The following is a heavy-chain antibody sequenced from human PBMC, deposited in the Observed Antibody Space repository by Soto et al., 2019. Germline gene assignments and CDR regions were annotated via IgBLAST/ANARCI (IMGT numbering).Heavy chain of an antibody. V-gene: IGHV1-2*02. J-gene: IGHJ6*04. CDR2: INPNSGGT. D-gene: IGHD2-8*01. Sequence: ASVKVSCKASGYTFTGYYMHWVRQAPGQGLEWMGWINPNSGGTNYAQKFQGRVTMTRDTSISTAYMELSRLRSDDTAVYYCARGPYCTNGVCPHYYYGMDGWGKGTTVTVSS. CDR1: GYTFTGYY. CDR3: ARGPYCTNGVCPHYYYGMDG.